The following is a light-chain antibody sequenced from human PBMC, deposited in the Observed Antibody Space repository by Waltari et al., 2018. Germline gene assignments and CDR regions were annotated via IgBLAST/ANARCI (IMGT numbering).Light chain of an antibody. V-gene: IGKV3-15*01. CDR1: QSVSSN. Sequence: TVMTPSPVTLSVSPGERATHSCRASQSVSSNLAWYQQKPGQAPRLLIYDASTRATGIPARFSGSGSGTEFTLTISSLQSEDFAVYYCQQYNNWRTVTFGGGTKVEIK. J-gene: IGKJ4*01. CDR2: DAS. CDR3: QQYNNWRTVT.